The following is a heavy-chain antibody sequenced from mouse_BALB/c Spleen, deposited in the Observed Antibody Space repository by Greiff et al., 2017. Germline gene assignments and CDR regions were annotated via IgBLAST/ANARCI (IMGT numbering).Heavy chain of an antibody. D-gene: IGHD2-1*01. CDR3: ARYPYGNYERGAMDY. CDR1: GYAFSSSW. J-gene: IGHJ4*01. Sequence: QVQLQQSGPELVKPGASVKISCKASGYAFSSSWMNWVKQRPGQGLEWIGRIYPGDGDTNYNGKFKGKATLTADKSSSTAYMQLSSLTSVDSAVYFCARYPYGNYERGAMDYWGQGTSVTVSS. CDR2: IYPGDGDT. V-gene: IGHV1-82*01.